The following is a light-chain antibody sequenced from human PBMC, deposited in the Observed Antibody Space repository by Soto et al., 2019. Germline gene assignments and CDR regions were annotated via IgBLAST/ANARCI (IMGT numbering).Light chain of an antibody. J-gene: IGKJ5*01. CDR3: QQYNEWPST. CDR1: QSVGSL. CDR2: RAS. Sequence: EIVLTQSPATLSVSPGERATLSCRASQSVGSLLAWYQQKPGQAPRLLIYRASSRATGISGSFSGSGSGTEFTLTITSLQSEDFAVYYCQQYNEWPSTFGQGTRLEIK. V-gene: IGKV3-15*01.